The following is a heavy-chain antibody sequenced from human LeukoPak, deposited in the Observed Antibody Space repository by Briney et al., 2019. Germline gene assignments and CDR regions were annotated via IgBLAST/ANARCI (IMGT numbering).Heavy chain of an antibody. J-gene: IGHJ4*02. Sequence: GASVKVSCKASGYTFTGYYMHWVRQAPGQGLDWMGWINPNSGGTNYAQKFQGRVTMTRDTPISTAYMELSRLRSDDTAVYYCARGRAIVVVPAAIRVMFGYWGQGTLVTVSS. D-gene: IGHD2-2*01. CDR2: INPNSGGT. CDR1: GYTFTGYY. CDR3: ARGRAIVVVPAAIRVMFGY. V-gene: IGHV1-2*02.